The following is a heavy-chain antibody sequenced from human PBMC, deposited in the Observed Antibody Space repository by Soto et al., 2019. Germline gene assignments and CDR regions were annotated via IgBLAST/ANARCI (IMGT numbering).Heavy chain of an antibody. V-gene: IGHV2-5*02. CDR3: AHRVLRTVFGLVTTTAIYFDF. D-gene: IGHD3-3*01. J-gene: IGHJ4*02. CDR1: GFSLTTSGVG. CDR2: IYWEDDK. Sequence: QITLNESGPTQVKPRQTLTLSCTFSGFSLTTSGVGVGWIRQSPGKAPEWLALIYWEDDKGYSPSLKSRLTITKYTSKNKVVMTMAHLDPADTATYYCAHRVLRTVFGLVTTTAIYFDFWGQGTPVAVSS.